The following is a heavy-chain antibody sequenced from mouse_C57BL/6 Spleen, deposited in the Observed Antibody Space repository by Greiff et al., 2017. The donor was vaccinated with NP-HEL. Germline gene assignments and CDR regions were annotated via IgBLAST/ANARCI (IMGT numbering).Heavy chain of an antibody. CDR2: IDPENGDT. CDR3: TTSMMVTPLAY. D-gene: IGHD2-3*01. Sequence: EVKLMESGAELVRPGASVKLSCTASGFNIKDDYMHWVKQRPEQGLEWIGWIDPENGDTEYASKFQGKATITADTSSNTAYLQLSSLTSEDTAVYYCTTSMMVTPLAYWGQGTLVTVSA. V-gene: IGHV14-4*01. CDR1: GFNIKDDY. J-gene: IGHJ3*01.